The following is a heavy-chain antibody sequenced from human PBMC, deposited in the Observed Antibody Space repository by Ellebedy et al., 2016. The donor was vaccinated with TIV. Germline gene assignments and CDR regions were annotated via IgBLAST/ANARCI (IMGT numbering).Heavy chain of an antibody. J-gene: IGHJ2*01. V-gene: IGHV3-74*01. D-gene: IGHD3-9*01. Sequence: GGSLRLSCAASGFTFSSYWMHWVRQAPGKGLVWVSRINSDGSSTSYADSVKGRFTISRDNAKNTLYLQMNSLRAGDTAVYYCAREILDSLSHGWYFDLWGRGTLVTVSS. CDR1: GFTFSSYW. CDR2: INSDGSST. CDR3: AREILDSLSHGWYFDL.